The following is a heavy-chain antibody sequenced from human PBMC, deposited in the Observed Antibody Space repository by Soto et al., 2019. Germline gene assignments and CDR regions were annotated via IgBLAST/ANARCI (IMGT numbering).Heavy chain of an antibody. Sequence: EVQLVESGGGLVKPGGSLRLACAASGFAFRSCTMNWVRQAPGKVLEWVSSMSSTRTYIYYADSVKGRFTISSDNAKNPLPLQMNGLSAEDTAVYYCARGYDTLTGYYSPACWGQGTLVTVSS. CDR3: ARGYDTLTGYYSPAC. J-gene: IGHJ4*02. V-gene: IGHV3-21*01. CDR1: GFAFRSCT. CDR2: MSSTRTYI. D-gene: IGHD3-9*01.